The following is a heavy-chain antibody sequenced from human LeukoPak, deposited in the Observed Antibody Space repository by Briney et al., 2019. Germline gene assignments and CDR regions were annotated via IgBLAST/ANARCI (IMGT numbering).Heavy chain of an antibody. CDR2: IIPIFGTA. V-gene: IGHV1-69*13. Sequence: ASVTVSCQASGGTFSRYAIRWVRQAPGQGLEWMGGIIPIFGTAKYAQKFQGRVRITSDESTSTAYMELSSLRSEDTAVYYCARDKDYMDVWGKGTTVTVSS. CDR1: GGTFSRYA. J-gene: IGHJ6*03. CDR3: ARDKDYMDV.